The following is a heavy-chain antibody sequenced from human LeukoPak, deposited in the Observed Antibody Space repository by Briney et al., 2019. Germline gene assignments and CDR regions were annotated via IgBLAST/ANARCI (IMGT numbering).Heavy chain of an antibody. Sequence: GGSLRLSCVASGFRFNVQTMSWIRQAPGKGLDWVASMKEDGSEIRYVDSVKGRFTISRDNSKNSLYLQMNSLRADDTGVYRCVKGGATRGRFENWGQGTQVTVSS. J-gene: IGHJ4*02. CDR1: GFRFNVQT. V-gene: IGHV3-7*01. CDR3: VKGGATRGRFEN. D-gene: IGHD1-26*01. CDR2: MKEDGSEI.